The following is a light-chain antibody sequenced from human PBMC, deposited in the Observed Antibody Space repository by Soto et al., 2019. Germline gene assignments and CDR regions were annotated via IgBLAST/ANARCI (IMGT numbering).Light chain of an antibody. J-gene: IGLJ1*01. CDR2: EVS. Sequence: QSVLTQPPSASGSPGQSVTISCTGTSSDVGGYNYVSWYQQQPGKVPKLMIYEVSKRPSGVPDRFPGSKSGNTASLTVSGLQAEDEADYYCSSYAGSNTDYVFGTGTKVTVL. CDR3: SSYAGSNTDYV. CDR1: SSDVGGYNY. V-gene: IGLV2-8*01.